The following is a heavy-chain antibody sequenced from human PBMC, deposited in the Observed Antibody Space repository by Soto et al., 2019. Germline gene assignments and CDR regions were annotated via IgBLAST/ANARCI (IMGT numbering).Heavy chain of an antibody. J-gene: IGHJ3*02. Sequence: QVQLQESGPGLVKPSETLSLTCTVSGGSISTYYWSWIRQPPGKGLEWIGYLFYSGSTNYNPSLKSRVSISVDTSKNQFSLKLSSVTAADTAVYYCARTTVTTRSAFDIWGQGTMVTVSS. CDR3: ARTTVTTRSAFDI. D-gene: IGHD4-17*01. V-gene: IGHV4-59*08. CDR2: LFYSGST. CDR1: GGSISTYY.